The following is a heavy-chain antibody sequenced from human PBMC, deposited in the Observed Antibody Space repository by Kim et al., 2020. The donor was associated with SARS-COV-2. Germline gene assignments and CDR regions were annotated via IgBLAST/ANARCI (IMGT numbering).Heavy chain of an antibody. D-gene: IGHD3-10*02. J-gene: IGHJ6*02. V-gene: IGHV3-23*01. Sequence: GGSLRLSCAAPGLTSSTYAMSWVRQAPGKGLEWVSGISGSGSSTNYADSVKGRFTISRDISKNTLYLQMNSLRAEDTAKYYCAKWLCSGRWYYNFYGMDVCGQGTTVTVSS. CDR1: GLTSSTYA. CDR2: ISGSGSST. CDR3: AKWLCSGRWYYNFYGMDV.